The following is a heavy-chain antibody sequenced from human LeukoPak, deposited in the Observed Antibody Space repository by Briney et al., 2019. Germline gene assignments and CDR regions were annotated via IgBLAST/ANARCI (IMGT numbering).Heavy chain of an antibody. CDR2: ISGSGGIT. CDR1: GFTFSSYA. CDR3: AKVAVPAAILKNWFDP. V-gene: IGHV3-23*01. Sequence: GGSLGLSCAASGFTFSSYAMSWVRQAPGKGLEWVSAISGSGGITYYADSVKGRFTISRANSKNTLYLQMNSLRAEDTAVCYCAKVAVPAAILKNWFDPWGQGTLVTVSS. J-gene: IGHJ5*02. D-gene: IGHD2-2*01.